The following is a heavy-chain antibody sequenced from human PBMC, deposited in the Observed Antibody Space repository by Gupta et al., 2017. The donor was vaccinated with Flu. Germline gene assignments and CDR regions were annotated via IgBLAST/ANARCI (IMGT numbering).Heavy chain of an antibody. V-gene: IGHV3-48*03. CDR1: GFTFINYE. CDR3: ARDRSLYSTGIDY. J-gene: IGHJ4*02. Sequence: EVQLVESGGGLVQPGGSLELYCAASGFTFINYEFNWVRQAPGKGLEWLSYINSPGTIIYYADSVKGRFTISRDNAKNSLSLQMHSLRAEDTAVYYCARDRSLYSTGIDYWGQGTLVTVSS. CDR2: INSPGTII. D-gene: IGHD4-11*01.